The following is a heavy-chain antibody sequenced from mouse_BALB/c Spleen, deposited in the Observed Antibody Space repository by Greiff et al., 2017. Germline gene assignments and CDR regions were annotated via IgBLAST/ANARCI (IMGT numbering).Heavy chain of an antibody. CDR2: ISYSGST. CDR1: GYSITSDYA. Sequence: EVQLQESGPGLVKPSQSLSLTCTVTGYSITSDYAWNWIRQFPGNKLEWMGYISYSGSTSYNPSLKSRISITRDTSKNQFFLQLNSVTTEDTATYYCARHYYGYDYFDYWGQGTTLTVSS. CDR3: ARHYYGYDYFDY. V-gene: IGHV3-2*02. J-gene: IGHJ2*01. D-gene: IGHD1-2*01.